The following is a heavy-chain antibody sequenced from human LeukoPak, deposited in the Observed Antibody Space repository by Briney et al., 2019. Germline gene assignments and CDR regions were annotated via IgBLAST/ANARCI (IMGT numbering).Heavy chain of an antibody. CDR2: ISYDGNNK. J-gene: IGHJ5*02. Sequence: GGSLRLSCAASGFTFISYAMHWVRQAPGKGLEWVAVISYDGNNKYYADSVKGRFTISRDNSKNTLYLQMNSLRADDTAVYYCARDSLVNGDFWFDPWGQGTLVTVSS. CDR3: ARDSLVNGDFWFDP. V-gene: IGHV3-30*04. CDR1: GFTFISYA. D-gene: IGHD4-17*01.